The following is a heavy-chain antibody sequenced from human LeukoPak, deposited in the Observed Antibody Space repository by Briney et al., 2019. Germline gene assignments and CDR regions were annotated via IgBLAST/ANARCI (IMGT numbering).Heavy chain of an antibody. CDR1: GFIFSSYW. CDR3: ARGGGLDV. J-gene: IGHJ6*02. V-gene: IGHV3-7*03. Sequence: GGSLRLSCAASGFIFSSYWMTWVRQAPGKGLEWVANINQDGSQKYYVESVKGRFTISRDNAKNSLYLQMSNLRAEDTAEYFCARGGGLDVWGQGATVTVSS. D-gene: IGHD3-16*01. CDR2: INQDGSQK.